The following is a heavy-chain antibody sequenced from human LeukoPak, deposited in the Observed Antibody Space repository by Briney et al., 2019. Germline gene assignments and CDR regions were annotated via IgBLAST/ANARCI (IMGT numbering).Heavy chain of an antibody. Sequence: HRGGSLRLSCAPSGFIFSDYWFHWVRQAPGKGLEWVSAISGSGGSTYYADSVKGRFTISRDNSKNTLYLQMNSLRAEDTAVYYCARDGSLTGTTDYWGQGTLVTVSS. V-gene: IGHV3-23*01. D-gene: IGHD1-7*01. CDR1: GFIFSDYW. J-gene: IGHJ4*02. CDR2: ISGSGGST. CDR3: ARDGSLTGTTDY.